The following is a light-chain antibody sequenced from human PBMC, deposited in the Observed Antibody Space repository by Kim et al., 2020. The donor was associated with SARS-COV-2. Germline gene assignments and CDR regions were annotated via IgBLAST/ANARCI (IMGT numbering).Light chain of an antibody. J-gene: IGKJ2*02. CDR2: VTC. CDR3: QQNNKWSLQCT. Sequence: RATHSRRAGECFRANLSWYQQEPGQAPRLLPYVTCIRAASIRARFSGCGSVTEFTLTISNLQSEEFAVYYCQQNNKWSLQCTFGQGTKLEI. CDR1: ECFRAN. V-gene: IGKV3-15*01.